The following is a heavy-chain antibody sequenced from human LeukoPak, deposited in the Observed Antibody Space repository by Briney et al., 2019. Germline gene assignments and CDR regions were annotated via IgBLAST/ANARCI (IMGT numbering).Heavy chain of an antibody. V-gene: IGHV3-23*01. D-gene: IGHD2-15*01. CDR3: ARDHAGSGRAFDN. J-gene: IGHJ4*02. CDR2: INANSGTR. CDR1: GFAFSFFA. Sequence: GGSLRLSCEASGFAFSFFAMSWLRQAPGKGLEWVSTINANSGTRSYAASVRGRFTISRDNSMNTLYLQMNSLRVEDTAVYYCARDHAGSGRAFDNWGQGTLVTVSS.